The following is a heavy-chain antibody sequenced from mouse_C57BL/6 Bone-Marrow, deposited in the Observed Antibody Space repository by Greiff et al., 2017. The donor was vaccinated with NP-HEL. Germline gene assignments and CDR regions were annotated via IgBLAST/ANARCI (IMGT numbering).Heavy chain of an antibody. V-gene: IGHV1-75*01. CDR1: GYTFTDYY. J-gene: IGHJ3*01. D-gene: IGHD2-4*01. CDR3: AREDIADYYDYGTWFAY. Sequence: QVQLQQSGPELVKPGASVKISCKASGYTFTDYYINWVKQRPGQGLEWIGWIFPGSGSTYYNEKFKGKATLTVDKSSSTAYMLLSSLTSEDSAVYFCAREDIADYYDYGTWFAYWGQGTLVTVSA. CDR2: IFPGSGST.